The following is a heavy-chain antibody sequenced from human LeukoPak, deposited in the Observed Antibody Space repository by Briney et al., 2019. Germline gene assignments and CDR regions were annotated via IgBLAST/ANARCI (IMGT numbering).Heavy chain of an antibody. Sequence: GESLKISCKGSGYSLIRYWIGWVRQKPGKGLEWMGIIYPGDSDTRYSPSFQGQVTISANKSISTAYLQWSSLKASDTAMYYCARHYLFSGSSTDYWGQGTLVTVSS. J-gene: IGHJ4*02. CDR1: GYSLIRYW. V-gene: IGHV5-51*01. CDR2: IYPGDSDT. CDR3: ARHYLFSGSSTDY. D-gene: IGHD3-10*01.